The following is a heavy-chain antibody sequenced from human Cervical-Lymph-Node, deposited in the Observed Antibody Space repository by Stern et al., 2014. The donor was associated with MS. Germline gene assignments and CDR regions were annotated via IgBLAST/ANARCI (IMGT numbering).Heavy chain of an antibody. CDR1: GFTFSSYA. CDR2: ISYDGGTK. D-gene: IGHD1-26*01. J-gene: IGHJ4*02. CDR3: ARGRAIVGLDY. V-gene: IGHV3-30*04. Sequence: VQLVESGGGVVQPGRSLRLSCAASGFTFSSYAMYWVRQAPGKGLEWVTVISYDGGTKYYADSVKGRFTVSRDNSKSTFDLRMSSLRPEDTAVYYCARGRAIVGLDYWGQGTLVTVSS.